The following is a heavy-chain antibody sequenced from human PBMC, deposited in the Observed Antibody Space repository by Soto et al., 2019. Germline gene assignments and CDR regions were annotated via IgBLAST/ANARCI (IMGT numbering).Heavy chain of an antibody. V-gene: IGHV3-48*01. CDR1: GFTFSSYS. Sequence: LSLTCAASGFTFSSYSMNWVRQAPGKGLVWVSYISSSSSTIYYAGSVKGRFTISRGIAKNSLYLQMNSLIAEDTAVYYFARGTYYDFWCGYDAFDISGQG. J-gene: IGHJ3*02. CDR2: ISSSSSTI. D-gene: IGHD3-3*01. CDR3: ARGTYYDFWCGYDAFDI.